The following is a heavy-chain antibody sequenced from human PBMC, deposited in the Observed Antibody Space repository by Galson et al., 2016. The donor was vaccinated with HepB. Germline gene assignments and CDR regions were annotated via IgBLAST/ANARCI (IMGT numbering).Heavy chain of an antibody. CDR3: ARSAKYFYGLDV. CDR2: ITRSSNYI. V-gene: IGHV3-21*01. D-gene: IGHD3-10*01. Sequence: SLRLSCAASGFTFNTYAMDWVRQAPGKGLEWVSSITRSSNYIYYADSFKDRFTISRDNAKKSVYLQMNSLRAEGSALYYCARSAKYFYGLDVWGQGTTVTVSS. CDR1: GFTFNTYA. J-gene: IGHJ6*02.